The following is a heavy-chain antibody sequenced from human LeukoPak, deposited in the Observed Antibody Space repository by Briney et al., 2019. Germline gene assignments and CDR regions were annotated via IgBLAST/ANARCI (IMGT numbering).Heavy chain of an antibody. Sequence: GASVKVSCKVSGYTLTELSMHWVRQAPGKGLEWMGGFDPEDGETIYAQKFQGRVTMTEDTSTDTAYMELSSLRSEDTAVYYCATDRTSYYYDSSGYHAGFDYWGQGTLVTVSS. CDR3: ATDRTSYYYDSSGYHAGFDY. CDR2: FDPEDGET. CDR1: GYTLTELS. D-gene: IGHD3-22*01. V-gene: IGHV1-24*01. J-gene: IGHJ4*02.